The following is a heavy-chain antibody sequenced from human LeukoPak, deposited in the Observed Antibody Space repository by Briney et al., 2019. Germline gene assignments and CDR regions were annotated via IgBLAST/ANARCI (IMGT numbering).Heavy chain of an antibody. CDR1: GGSISSYY. CDR2: IYYSGST. V-gene: IGHV4-59*01. CDR3: AREGATVTMGGVFDY. J-gene: IGHJ4*02. D-gene: IGHD4-11*01. Sequence: SETLSLTCTVSGGSISSYYWSWVRQAPGKGLEWVGYIYYSGSTNYNPPLKSRVTISVDTSKNQFSLKLSSVTAADTAVYYCAREGATVTMGGVFDYWGQGTLVTVSS.